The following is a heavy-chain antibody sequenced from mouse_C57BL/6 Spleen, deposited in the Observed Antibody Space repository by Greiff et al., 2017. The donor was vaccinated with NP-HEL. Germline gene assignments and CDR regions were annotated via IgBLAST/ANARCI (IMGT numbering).Heavy chain of an antibody. J-gene: IGHJ4*01. V-gene: IGHV1-72*01. CDR2: IDPNSGGT. CDR3: ARGRHYAMDY. CDR1: GYTFTSYW. Sequence: QVQLQQPGAELVKPGASVKLSCKASGYTFTSYWMHWVKQRPGRGLEWIGRIDPNSGGTKYNEKFKSKATLTVDKPSSTAYMQLSSLTSKNAAVYYCARGRHYAMDYWGQGTSVTVSS.